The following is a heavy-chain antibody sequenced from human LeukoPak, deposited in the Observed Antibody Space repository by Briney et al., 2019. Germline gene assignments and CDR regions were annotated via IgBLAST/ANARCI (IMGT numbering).Heavy chain of an antibody. CDR3: ARATFSGSYYFDY. D-gene: IGHD3-10*01. V-gene: IGHV1-69*13. J-gene: IGHJ4*02. Sequence: SVKVSCKASGGSFSRYAISWVRQAPGQGLEWMGGIIPIFGTANYAQKFQGRVTITADESTSTAYMELSSLRSEDTAVYYCARATFSGSYYFDYWGQGTLVTVSS. CDR1: GGSFSRYA. CDR2: IIPIFGTA.